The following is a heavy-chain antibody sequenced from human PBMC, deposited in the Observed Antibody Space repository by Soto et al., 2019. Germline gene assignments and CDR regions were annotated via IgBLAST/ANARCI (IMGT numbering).Heavy chain of an antibody. V-gene: IGHV1-2*02. J-gene: IGHJ4*02. CDR3: ALEPTGTAGFDY. Sequence: QVQMVQSGAEVKKPGASVKVSCKASGHTFTGRHMHWVRQAPGQGLEWMGLIDLDIGDTKYAQKFQGQVTSTSDTSITTAYMELRGLRSDDTAVYYCALEPTGTAGFDYWGQGTLVTVSS. CDR2: IDLDIGDT. CDR1: GHTFTGRH. D-gene: IGHD2-21*02.